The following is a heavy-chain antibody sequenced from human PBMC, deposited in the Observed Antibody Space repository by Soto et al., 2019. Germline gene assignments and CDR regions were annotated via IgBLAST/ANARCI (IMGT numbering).Heavy chain of an antibody. J-gene: IGHJ6*02. CDR2: ISGSGGST. V-gene: IGHV3-23*01. Sequence: EVQLLESGGGLVQPGGSLRLSCAASGFTFSSYAMSWVRQAPGKGLEWVSAISGSGGSTYYADSVKGRFTISRDNSKNPLQLQMNSLRAEDTAVYYCAKVGSGEDYYYDYGMDVWGQGTTVTVAS. CDR1: GFTFSSYA. CDR3: AKVGSGEDYYYDYGMDV. D-gene: IGHD3-10*01.